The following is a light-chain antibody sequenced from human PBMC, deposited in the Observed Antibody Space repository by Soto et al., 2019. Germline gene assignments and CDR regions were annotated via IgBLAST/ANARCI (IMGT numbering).Light chain of an antibody. CDR2: DAS. J-gene: IGKJ4*02. CDR1: RKLXSD. Sequence: NQSASSLSASVGDRITIACRASRKLXSDLICYQQKPGKAPTFLXDDASNLPRGCPSRFRGSRSGTAFTPTVISLQPDDCAAYYWQQRSNGRRTFGGGTKVDIK. V-gene: IGKV1-6*01. CDR3: QQRSNGRRT.